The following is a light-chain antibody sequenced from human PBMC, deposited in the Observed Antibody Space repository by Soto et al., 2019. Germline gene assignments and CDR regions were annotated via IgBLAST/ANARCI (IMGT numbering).Light chain of an antibody. J-gene: IGKJ5*01. CDR2: DAS. CDR3: QQYYNLPIT. V-gene: IGKV1-33*01. CDR1: QDISNH. Sequence: DILMTQSPSSLSASVGDRVTITCQASQDISNHLNWYQQKPGKAPKLLIYDASNLETGVPSRFSGSGSGTDFTVTISSLQPEDFATYSCQQYYNLPITFGQGTRLEIK.